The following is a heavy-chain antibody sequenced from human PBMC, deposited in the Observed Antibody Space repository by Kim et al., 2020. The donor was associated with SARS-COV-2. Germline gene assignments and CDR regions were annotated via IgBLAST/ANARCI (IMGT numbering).Heavy chain of an antibody. J-gene: IGHJ4*02. CDR3: ARRGTSRSSELHDF. CDR1: GFTFSTYA. D-gene: IGHD1-26*01. CDR2: ISNDGSTI. V-gene: IGHV3-30*04. Sequence: GGSLRLSCAASGFTFSTYAIHWVRQAPGKGLEWVAAISNDGSTIYYADSVKGRFTISRDNSKNTLYLQMNSLRAEDTAVYYCARRGTSRSSELHDFWGQGTLVTVSS.